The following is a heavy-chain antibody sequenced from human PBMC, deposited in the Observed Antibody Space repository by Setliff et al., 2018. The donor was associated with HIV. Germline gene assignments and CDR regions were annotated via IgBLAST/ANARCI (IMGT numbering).Heavy chain of an antibody. J-gene: IGHJ4*02. CDR1: GFNVNNKY. CDR2: MSTGGDIK. V-gene: IGHV3-30*03. D-gene: IGHD1-26*01. Sequence: GESLKISCAASGFNVNNKYMSWVRQAPGKGLEWVAVMSTGGDIKIYADSVKGRFTISRDNSKNTLFLQMNSLRPEDTATYYCVRDPIEGYPDYFDYWGQGTLVTV. CDR3: VRDPIEGYPDYFDY.